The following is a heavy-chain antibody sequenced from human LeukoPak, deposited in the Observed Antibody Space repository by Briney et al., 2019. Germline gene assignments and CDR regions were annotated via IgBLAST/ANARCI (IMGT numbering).Heavy chain of an antibody. CDR3: AKNVLRFLEWLFDY. V-gene: IGHV3-30*18. CDR2: ISYDGSNK. D-gene: IGHD3-3*01. Sequence: GGSLRLSCAASGFTFSSYGMHCVRQAPGKGLEWVAVISYDGSNKYCADSVKGRFTISRDNSKNTLYLQMNSLRAEDTAVYYCAKNVLRFLEWLFDYWGQGTLVTVSS. J-gene: IGHJ4*02. CDR1: GFTFSSYG.